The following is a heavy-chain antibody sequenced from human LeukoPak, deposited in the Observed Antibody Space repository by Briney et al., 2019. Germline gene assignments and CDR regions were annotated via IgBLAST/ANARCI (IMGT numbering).Heavy chain of an antibody. D-gene: IGHD6-13*01. CDR1: GFTVRSNY. J-gene: IGHJ4*02. CDR2: ISGSSGST. Sequence: GGSLRLSCAASGFTVRSNYMSWVRQAPGKGLEWVSAISGSSGSTYYADSVKGRFTISRDNSKNTLYLQMSSLRAEDTAVYYCAKDRGSSSLYFDYWGQGTLVTVSS. V-gene: IGHV3-23*01. CDR3: AKDRGSSSLYFDY.